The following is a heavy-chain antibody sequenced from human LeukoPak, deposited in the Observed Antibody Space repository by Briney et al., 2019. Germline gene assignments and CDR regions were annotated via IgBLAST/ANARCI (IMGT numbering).Heavy chain of an antibody. Sequence: GASVKVSCKASGYTFTGYYMHWVRQAPGQGLEWMGWINPNSGGTNYAQKFQGRVTMTRDTSISTAYMELSRLRSDDTAVYYCARNVLPSSSTSCYPDYWGQGTLVTVSS. CDR3: ARNVLPSSSTSCYPDY. CDR2: INPNSGGT. D-gene: IGHD2-2*01. J-gene: IGHJ4*02. CDR1: GYTFTGYY. V-gene: IGHV1-2*02.